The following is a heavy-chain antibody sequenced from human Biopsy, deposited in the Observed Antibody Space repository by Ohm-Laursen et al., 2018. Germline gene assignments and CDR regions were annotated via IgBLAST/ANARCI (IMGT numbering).Heavy chain of an antibody. CDR1: GGSISSFY. CDR3: ARRGSGGRSFDH. Sequence: GTLSLTCAVSGGSISSFYWTWIRQHPGKGPEWIGDISDSGSTNYKPSLKSRVIISVDTSKNQFSLNLSSVTAADTAVYYCARRGSGGRSFDHWGQGTLVTVSS. D-gene: IGHD2-15*01. V-gene: IGHV4-59*08. J-gene: IGHJ4*02. CDR2: ISDSGST.